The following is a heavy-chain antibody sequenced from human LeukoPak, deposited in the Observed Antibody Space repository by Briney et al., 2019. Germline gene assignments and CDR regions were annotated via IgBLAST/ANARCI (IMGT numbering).Heavy chain of an antibody. CDR1: GYTFTGYY. V-gene: IGHV1-2*02. D-gene: IGHD6-13*01. J-gene: IGHJ4*02. CDR2: INPNSGAT. CDR3: ARGPHIAAAGTGPQTY. Sequence: GASVKVSCNTSGYTFTGYYLHWVRQAPGQGLEWKGWINPNSGATDYAQRFQGRVTMTRDTSISTAYMELNSLTSDDTAVYFCARGPHIAAAGTGPQTYWGQGTLVTVSS.